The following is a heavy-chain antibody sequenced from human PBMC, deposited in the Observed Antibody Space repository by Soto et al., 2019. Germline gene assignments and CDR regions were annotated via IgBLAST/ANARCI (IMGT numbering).Heavy chain of an antibody. Sequence: SETLSLTCTVSGGSISSGGYYWSWIRQHPGKGLEWIGYIYYSGSTYYNPSLKSRVTISVDTSKNQFSLKLSSVTAADTAVYFCAKDRLPPGQFDSWGQGILVTVSS. CDR3: AKDRLPPGQFDS. CDR2: IYYSGST. V-gene: IGHV4-31*03. J-gene: IGHJ4*02. D-gene: IGHD2-21*01. CDR1: GGSISSGGYY.